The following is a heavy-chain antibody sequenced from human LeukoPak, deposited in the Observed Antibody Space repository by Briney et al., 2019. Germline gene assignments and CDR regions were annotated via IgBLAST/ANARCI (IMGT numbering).Heavy chain of an antibody. CDR3: ARAGGCSSTSCYREYNWFDP. CDR2: IIPIFGTA. Sequence: SVRVSCKASGGTFSSYAISWVRQAPGQGLEWMGGIIPIFGTANYAQKFQGRVTITTDESTSTAYMELSSLRSEDTAVYYCARAGGCSSTSCYREYNWFDPWGQGTLVTVSS. D-gene: IGHD2-2*02. V-gene: IGHV1-69*05. J-gene: IGHJ5*02. CDR1: GGTFSSYA.